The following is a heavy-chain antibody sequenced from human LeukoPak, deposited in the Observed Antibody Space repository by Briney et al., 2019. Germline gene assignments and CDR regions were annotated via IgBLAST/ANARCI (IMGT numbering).Heavy chain of an antibody. Sequence: GASVKVSCKASGYTFTSYGISWVRQAPGQGLEWMGWISAYNGNTNYAQKLQGRVTMTTDTSTSTAYMELRSLGSDDTAVYYCASLYCSSTSCYPPFDPWGQGTLVTVSS. V-gene: IGHV1-18*01. CDR2: ISAYNGNT. CDR1: GYTFTSYG. CDR3: ASLYCSSTSCYPPFDP. D-gene: IGHD2-2*01. J-gene: IGHJ5*02.